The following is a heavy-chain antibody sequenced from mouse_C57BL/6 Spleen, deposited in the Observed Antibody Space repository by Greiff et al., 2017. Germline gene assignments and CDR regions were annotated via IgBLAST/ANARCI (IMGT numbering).Heavy chain of an antibody. Sequence: VQLQQPGAELVKPGASVKMSCEASGYTFTSYWITWVKQRPGQGLEWIGDIYPGSGSTNYNEKFKSKATLTVDTSSSTAYMQLSSLTSEDSAVYYCARSGEYYYGTLGYWGQGTTLTVSS. V-gene: IGHV1-55*01. CDR3: ARSGEYYYGTLGY. D-gene: IGHD1-1*01. J-gene: IGHJ2*01. CDR1: GYTFTSYW. CDR2: IYPGSGST.